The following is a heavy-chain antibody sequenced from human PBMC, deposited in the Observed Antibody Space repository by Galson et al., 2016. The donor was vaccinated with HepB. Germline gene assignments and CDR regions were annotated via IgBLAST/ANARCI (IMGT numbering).Heavy chain of an antibody. Sequence: SLRLSCAASGFTFNIYSLNWVRQAPGKGLEWVSYISNTGSYVFYADSVKGRFTISRDNAKNSLYLQMNGLRAEDTAVYYCAREIGPYSISSGGYGMDVWGKGTTVTVSS. V-gene: IGHV3-21*01. D-gene: IGHD6-6*01. CDR1: GFTFNIYS. CDR2: ISNTGSYV. J-gene: IGHJ6*04. CDR3: AREIGPYSISSGGYGMDV.